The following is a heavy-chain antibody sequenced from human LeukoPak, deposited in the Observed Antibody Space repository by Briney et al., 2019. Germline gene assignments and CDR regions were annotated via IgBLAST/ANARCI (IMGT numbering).Heavy chain of an antibody. CDR2: IIPIFGTA. CDR3: ARDGQYYDFWSGAYNWFDP. J-gene: IGHJ5*02. Sequence: ASVKVSCKASGGTFISYAISWVRQAPGQGLEWMGGIIPIFGTANYAQKFQGRVTITADESTSTAYMELSSLRSEDTAVYYCARDGQYYDFWSGAYNWFDPWGQGTLVTVSS. V-gene: IGHV1-69*13. D-gene: IGHD3-3*01. CDR1: GGTFISYA.